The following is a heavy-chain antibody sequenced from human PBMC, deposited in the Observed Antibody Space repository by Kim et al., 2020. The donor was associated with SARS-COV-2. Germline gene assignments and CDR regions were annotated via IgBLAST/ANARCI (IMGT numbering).Heavy chain of an antibody. Sequence: SETLSLTCSVSGASVTNADYYWTWIRQSPGKGLEWIGHIFDIAGIYYHPSLSSRVIISVDESKNQFSLNLTSVTASDTAIYYCVSGPSNVAVSGIFDHWGQGILVTVSS. CDR2: IFDIAGI. CDR3: VSGPSNVAVSGIFDH. CDR1: GASVTNADYY. V-gene: IGHV4-30-4*01. J-gene: IGHJ4*02. D-gene: IGHD2-21*01.